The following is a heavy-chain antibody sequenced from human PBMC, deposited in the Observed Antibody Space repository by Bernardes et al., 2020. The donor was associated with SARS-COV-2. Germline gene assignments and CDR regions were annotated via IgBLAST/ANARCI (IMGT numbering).Heavy chain of an antibody. D-gene: IGHD6-13*01. CDR2: INAGNGNT. J-gene: IGHJ6*02. V-gene: IGHV1-3*01. Sequence: ASVKVSCKASGYTFTSYAMHWVRQAPGQRLEWMGWINAGNGNTKYSQKFQGRVTITRDTSASTAYMELNSLRAEDTAVYYCARDRVAAAGTSYYNGMDVWGQGTTVTVSS. CDR1: GYTFTSYA. CDR3: ARDRVAAAGTSYYNGMDV.